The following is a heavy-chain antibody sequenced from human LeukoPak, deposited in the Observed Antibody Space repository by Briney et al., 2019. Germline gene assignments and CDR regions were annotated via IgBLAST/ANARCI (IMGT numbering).Heavy chain of an antibody. CDR2: ISGSGAST. D-gene: IGHD2-2*01. CDR1: GFTSSSYA. V-gene: IGHV3-23*01. Sequence: PGGSLRLSCAASGFTSSSYAMSWARQAPGKGLDWVSTISGSGASTYYADSVKGRFTISRDSSKNTLFLQMNSLRAEDTAVYYCAKDLYCSSTSCAHFDYWGQGTLVTVSS. CDR3: AKDLYCSSTSCAHFDY. J-gene: IGHJ4*02.